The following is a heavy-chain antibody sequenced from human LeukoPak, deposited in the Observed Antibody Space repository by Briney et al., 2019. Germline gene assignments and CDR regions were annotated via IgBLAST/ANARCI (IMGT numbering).Heavy chain of an antibody. D-gene: IGHD5-24*01. CDR2: IYSGGST. CDR1: GDDFVKAW. V-gene: IGHV3-66*01. J-gene: IGHJ4*02. Sequence: GGSLRLSCATSGDDFVKAWMSWVRQAPGKAREWVSVIYSGGSTYYADSVKGRFTISRDNSKNTLYLQMNSLRAEDTAVYYCARDFMATITDYWGQGTLVTVSS. CDR3: ARDFMATITDY.